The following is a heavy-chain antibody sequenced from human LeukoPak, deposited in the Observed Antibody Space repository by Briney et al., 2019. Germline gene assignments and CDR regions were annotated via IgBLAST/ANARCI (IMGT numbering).Heavy chain of an antibody. Sequence: SETLSLTCTVSGDSVTNTDYYWAWLRQPPGKGPEWIAIIYYSGTSYYSPSLRSRVTISVDTSKNQFSLTFSSVTATDTATYYSARHSEGRQVRAYEYWGQGIPVMVSS. CDR3: ARHSEGRQVRAYEY. D-gene: IGHD3-10*01. V-gene: IGHV4-39*01. CDR1: GDSVTNTDYY. CDR2: IYYSGTS. J-gene: IGHJ4*02.